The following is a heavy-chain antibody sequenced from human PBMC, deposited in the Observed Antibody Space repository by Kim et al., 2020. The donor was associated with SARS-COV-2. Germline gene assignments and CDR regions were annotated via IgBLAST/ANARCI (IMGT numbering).Heavy chain of an antibody. J-gene: IGHJ6*02. CDR2: ISSSGSTI. CDR3: ARETRNNYYYYGMDV. D-gene: IGHD4-17*01. Sequence: GGSLRLSCVASGFTFSDYYMSWIRQAPGKGLEWVSYISSSGSTIYYADSVKGRFTISRDNAKNSLYLQMNSLRAEDTAVYYCARETRNNYYYYGMDVWGQGTTVTVSS. CDR1: GFTFSDYY. V-gene: IGHV3-11*04.